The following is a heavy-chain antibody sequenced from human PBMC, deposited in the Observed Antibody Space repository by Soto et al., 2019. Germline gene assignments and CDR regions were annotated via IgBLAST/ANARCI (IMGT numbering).Heavy chain of an antibody. Sequence: GGSLRLSCTASGFTSTSYTMSWVRQGPGKGLEWVSSISISGDSTYYADSVKGRFTISRDNSESTLYLQMNSLRAEDTAVYYCAKGIAATRTWVFLDYWGQGALVTVSS. CDR1: GFTSTSYT. D-gene: IGHD6-13*01. V-gene: IGHV3-23*01. CDR2: ISISGDST. CDR3: AKGIAATRTWVFLDY. J-gene: IGHJ4*02.